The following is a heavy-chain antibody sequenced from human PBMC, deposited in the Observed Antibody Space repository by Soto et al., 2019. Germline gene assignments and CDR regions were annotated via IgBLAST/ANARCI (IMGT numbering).Heavy chain of an antibody. D-gene: IGHD3-22*01. J-gene: IGHJ6*02. CDR3: ASPSPYYYDSSGYFRYYGMDV. Sequence: SVKVSCKASGGTFSNYAISWVRQAPGQGLEWMGGIIPIFGTANYEQKFQGRVTITADKSTSTAYMELSSLRSEDTAVYYCASPSPYYYDSSGYFRYYGMDVWGQGTTVTVSS. CDR2: IIPIFGTA. V-gene: IGHV1-69*06. CDR1: GGTFSNYA.